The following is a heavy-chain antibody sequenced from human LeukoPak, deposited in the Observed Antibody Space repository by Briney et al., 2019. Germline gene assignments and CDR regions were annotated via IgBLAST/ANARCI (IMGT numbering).Heavy chain of an antibody. J-gene: IGHJ4*02. V-gene: IGHV4-39*01. D-gene: IGHD3-3*01. CDR3: ARGRAIKEYYDFWSGLPQYYFDY. CDR2: IYYSGST. Sequence: SETLSLTCTVSGGSISTSSYYWGWIRQPPGKGLEWFGSIYYSGSTFYNPSLKGRVTISVDTSKNQFSLKLSSVTAADTAVYYCARGRAIKEYYDFWSGLPQYYFDYWGQGTLVTVSS. CDR1: GGSISTSSYY.